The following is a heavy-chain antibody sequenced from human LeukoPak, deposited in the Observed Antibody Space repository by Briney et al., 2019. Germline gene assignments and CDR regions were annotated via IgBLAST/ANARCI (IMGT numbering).Heavy chain of an antibody. CDR2: IRYDGSNK. V-gene: IGHV3-30*02. Sequence: GGSLRLSCEASGITFSSYAMHWVRQAPGKGLEWVAFIRYDGSNKYYADSVKGRFTISRDNSKNTLYLQMNSLRAEDTAVYYCAKSPHSSMDYWGQGTLVTVSS. J-gene: IGHJ4*02. CDR3: AKSPHSSMDY. CDR1: GITFSSYA. D-gene: IGHD4-11*01.